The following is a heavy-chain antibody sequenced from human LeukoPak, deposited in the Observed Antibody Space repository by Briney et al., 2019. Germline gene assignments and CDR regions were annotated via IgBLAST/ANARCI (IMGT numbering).Heavy chain of an antibody. J-gene: IGHJ4*02. Sequence: PSETLSLTCTVSGGSISSSSYYWGWIRQPPGKGLEWIGSIYYSGSTYYNPSLKSRVTISVDTSKNQFSLKLSSVTAADTAVYYCARAHMVRGVRFDYWGQGTLVTVSS. CDR3: ARAHMVRGVRFDY. CDR1: GGSISSSSYY. D-gene: IGHD3-10*01. CDR2: IYYSGST. V-gene: IGHV4-39*01.